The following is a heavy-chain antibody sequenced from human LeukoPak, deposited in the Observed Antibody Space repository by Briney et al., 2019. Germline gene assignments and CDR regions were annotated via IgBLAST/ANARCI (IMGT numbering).Heavy chain of an antibody. V-gene: IGHV3-48*02. D-gene: IGHD3-22*01. CDR1: GFTFSSYA. CDR2: ISGSGSTI. Sequence: GGSLRLSCAASGFTFSSYAMSWVRQAPGKGLEWVSAISGSGSTIYYADSVKGRFTISRDNAKNSLYLQMNSLRDEDTAVYFCARDDSTAHHAFDVWGHGTMVTVSS. CDR3: ARDDSTAHHAFDV. J-gene: IGHJ3*01.